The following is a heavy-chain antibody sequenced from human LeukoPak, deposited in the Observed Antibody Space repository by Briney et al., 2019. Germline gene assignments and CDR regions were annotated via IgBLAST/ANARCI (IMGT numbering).Heavy chain of an antibody. Sequence: GGSLRLSCAASGFTFSSYSMNWVRQAPGKGLEWVSSISSSSSYIYYADSVKGRFTISRDNSKNTLFLQMNSLRPEDTAVYYCATTLGSGWKFDYWGQGTLVTVSS. V-gene: IGHV3-21*01. CDR2: ISSSSSYI. CDR3: ATTLGSGWKFDY. CDR1: GFTFSSYS. J-gene: IGHJ4*02. D-gene: IGHD6-19*01.